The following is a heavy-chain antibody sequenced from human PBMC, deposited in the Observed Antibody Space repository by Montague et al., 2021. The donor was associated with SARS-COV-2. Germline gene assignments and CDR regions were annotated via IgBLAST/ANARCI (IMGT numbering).Heavy chain of an antibody. D-gene: IGHD5-12*01. CDR3: ARDLWVWLSVEGSFDY. CDR2: IYYSGST. Sequence: SETLSLTCTVSGGSISSSSYYWGWIRQPPGKGLEWIGSIYYSGSTYYDPSLKSRVTISVDTSKNQFSLKLSSVTAADTAVYYCARDLWVWLSVEGSFDYWGQGILVTVSS. V-gene: IGHV4-39*07. J-gene: IGHJ4*02. CDR1: GGSISSSSYY.